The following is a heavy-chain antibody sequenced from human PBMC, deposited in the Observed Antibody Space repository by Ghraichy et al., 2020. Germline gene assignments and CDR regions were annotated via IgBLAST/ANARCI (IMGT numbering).Heavy chain of an antibody. J-gene: IGHJ4*02. V-gene: IGHV3-23*01. CDR1: GYTFSNYA. D-gene: IGHD3-10*01. CDR2: ISGGSGGST. CDR3: AKERIPGSGGSFDS. Sequence: GGSLRLSCAASGYTFSNYAMSWVRQAPGKGLEWVSAISGGSGGSTYYGDSVKGRSTIPRDNSKSTLYLQMNSLRGDDTAVYYCAKERIPGSGGSFDSWGQGTLVTVSS.